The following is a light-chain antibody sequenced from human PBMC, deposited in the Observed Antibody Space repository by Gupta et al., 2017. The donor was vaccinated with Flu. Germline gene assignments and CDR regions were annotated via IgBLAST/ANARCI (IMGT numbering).Light chain of an antibody. CDR1: QGVLNSSTNKNY. Sequence: VSLGVRATMNCKSSQGVLNSSTNKNYLAWYQQKPGLHPKLLIYWASTRESGVADRFSGSGSGTDFTLTISSLQAEDVAVYYWQHGYSTQAFGQGSKVEI. V-gene: IGKV4-1*01. CDR3: QHGYSTQA. CDR2: WAS. J-gene: IGKJ1*01.